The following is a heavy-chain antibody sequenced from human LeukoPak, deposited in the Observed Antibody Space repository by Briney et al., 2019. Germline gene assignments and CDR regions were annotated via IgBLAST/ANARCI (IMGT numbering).Heavy chain of an antibody. Sequence: ASVKVSCNASGYTFTSYDINWVRQATGQGLEWMGWMNPNSGNTGYAQKFQGRVTMTRNTSISTAYMELSSLRSEDTAVYYCARDSVEGSSWYGYYYYYYMDVWGKGTTVTVSS. CDR2: MNPNSGNT. CDR1: GYTFTSYD. V-gene: IGHV1-8*01. J-gene: IGHJ6*03. D-gene: IGHD6-13*01. CDR3: ARDSVEGSSWYGYYYYYYMDV.